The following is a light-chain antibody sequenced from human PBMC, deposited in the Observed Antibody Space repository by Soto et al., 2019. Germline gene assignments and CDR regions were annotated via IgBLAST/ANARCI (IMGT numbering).Light chain of an antibody. CDR1: SSDVGSYNL. CDR2: EVS. Sequence: LTQPASVSGSPGQSITISCTGTSSDVGSYNLVSWYQQHPGKAPKLMIYEVSKRPSGVSNRFSGSKSGNTASLTISGLQAEDEADYYCCSYAGSPWVFGGGTKLTVL. J-gene: IGLJ3*02. CDR3: CSYAGSPWV. V-gene: IGLV2-23*02.